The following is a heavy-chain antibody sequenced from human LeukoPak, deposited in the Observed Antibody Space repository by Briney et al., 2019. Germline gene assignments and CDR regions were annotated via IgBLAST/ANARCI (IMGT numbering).Heavy chain of an antibody. CDR2: VDWDDDK. D-gene: IGHD1-26*01. V-gene: IGHV2-70*04. CDR3: ARLNSGTYLDY. Sequence: SGPTLVNPTQTLTLTCTFSGFSLSTSGMRVSWIRQPPGKALEWLARVDWDDDKFYSTSLKTRLTISKDTSKNQVVLTMTNMDPVDTATYYCARLNSGTYLDYWGQGTLVTVSS. J-gene: IGHJ4*02. CDR1: GFSLSTSGMR.